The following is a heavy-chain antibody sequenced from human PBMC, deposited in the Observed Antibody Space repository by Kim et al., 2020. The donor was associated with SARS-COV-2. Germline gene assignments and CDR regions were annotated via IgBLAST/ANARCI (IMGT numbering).Heavy chain of an antibody. J-gene: IGHJ3*02. CDR2: TYYRSKWYN. D-gene: IGHD6-13*01. CDR3: ARMSWGVSGSPIAAAGTYEAFDI. Sequence: SQTLSLTCAISGDSVSSNSAAWNWIRQSPSRGLEWLGRTYYRSKWYNDYAVSVKSRITINPDTSKNQFSLQLNSVTPEDTAVYYCARMSWGVSGSPIAAAGTYEAFDIWGQGTMVTVSS. V-gene: IGHV6-1*01. CDR1: GDSVSSNSAA.